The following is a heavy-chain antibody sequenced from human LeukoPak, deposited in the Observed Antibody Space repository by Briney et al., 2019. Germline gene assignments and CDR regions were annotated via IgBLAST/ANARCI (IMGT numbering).Heavy chain of an antibody. CDR3: ARESRLGELSPRFDP. CDR2: INHSGST. CDR1: GGSFSGYY. D-gene: IGHD3-16*02. V-gene: IGHV4-34*01. J-gene: IGHJ5*02. Sequence: PSETLSLTCAVYGGSFSGYYWSWIRQPPGKGLEWIGEINHSGSTNYNPSLKSRVTISVDTSKNQFSLKLSSVTAADTAVYYCARESRLGELSPRFDPWGQGTLVTVSS.